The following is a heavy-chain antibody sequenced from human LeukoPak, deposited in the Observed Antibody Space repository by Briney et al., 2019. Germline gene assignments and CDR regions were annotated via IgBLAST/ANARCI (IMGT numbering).Heavy chain of an antibody. J-gene: IGHJ4*02. D-gene: IGHD6-13*01. V-gene: IGHV1-24*01. CDR2: FDPEDGET. CDR1: GYTLTELS. Sequence: ASVKVSCKVSGYTLTELSMHWVRQAPGKGLEWMGGFDPEDGETIYAQKFQGRVTMTEDTSTDTAYMELSSLRSEDTAVYYCATDGYRASSSWYYSVYWGQGTLVTVSS. CDR3: ATDGYRASSSWYYSVY.